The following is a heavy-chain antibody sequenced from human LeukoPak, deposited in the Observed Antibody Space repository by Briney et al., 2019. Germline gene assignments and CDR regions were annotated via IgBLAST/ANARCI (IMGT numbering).Heavy chain of an antibody. Sequence: GGCLRLSCAASVCTFSSYCLHWVRQAPCKGLEWVAVIWYDGSNKYYADSVKGRFTISRDNSKNTLYLQMNGLRAEDTAVYYCARRYSSGSDYWGQGTLVTVSS. V-gene: IGHV3-33*01. CDR2: IWYDGSNK. J-gene: IGHJ4*02. D-gene: IGHD6-19*01. CDR1: VCTFSSYC. CDR3: ARRYSSGSDY.